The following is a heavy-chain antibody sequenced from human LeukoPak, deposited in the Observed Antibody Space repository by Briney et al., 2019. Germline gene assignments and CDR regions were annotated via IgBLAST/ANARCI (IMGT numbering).Heavy chain of an antibody. J-gene: IGHJ4*02. V-gene: IGHV5-51*01. D-gene: IGHD5-12*01. Sequence: GESLKIYCRGSGYSFNNYWIAWVRQMPGKGLEWMGIIYPGDSDTRYNQSFQGQVTISADKSISIAYLQWSSLKASDTAMYYCALRGAYDDRFDYWGQGTLVTVSS. CDR3: ALRGAYDDRFDY. CDR1: GYSFNNYW. CDR2: IYPGDSDT.